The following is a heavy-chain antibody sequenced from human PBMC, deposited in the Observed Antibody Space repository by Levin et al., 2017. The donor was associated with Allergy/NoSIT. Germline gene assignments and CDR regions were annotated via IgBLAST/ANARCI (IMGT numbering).Heavy chain of an antibody. V-gene: IGHV4-4*02. CDR3: ARDGAAAAGNYYGMDV. CDR1: GGSISSSNW. D-gene: IGHD6-13*01. J-gene: IGHJ6*02. Sequence: SETLSLTCAVSGGSISSSNWWSWVRQPPGKGLEWIGEIYHSGSTNYNPSLKSRVTISVDKSKNQFSLKLSSVTAADTAVYYCARDGAAAAGNYYGMDVWGQGTTVTVSS. CDR2: IYHSGST.